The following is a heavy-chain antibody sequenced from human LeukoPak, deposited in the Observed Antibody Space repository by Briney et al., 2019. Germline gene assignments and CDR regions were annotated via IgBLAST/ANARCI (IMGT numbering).Heavy chain of an antibody. CDR2: IYPGDSDT. J-gene: IGHJ4*02. CDR1: GSSFTSYW. V-gene: IGHV5-51*01. CDR3: ARRVSYSSSRHYFDY. D-gene: IGHD6-6*01. Sequence: PGEPLKISCKGPGSSFTSYWIGWVRQIPGKGLEWMGIIYPGDSDTRYSPSFQGQVTISADKSISTAYLQWSSLKASDTAMYYCARRVSYSSSRHYFDYWGQGTLVTVSS.